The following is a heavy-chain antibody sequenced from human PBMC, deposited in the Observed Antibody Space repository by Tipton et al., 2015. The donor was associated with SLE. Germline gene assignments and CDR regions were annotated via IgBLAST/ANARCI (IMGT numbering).Heavy chain of an antibody. J-gene: IGHJ6*02. V-gene: IGHV4-59*01. CDR3: ARDLASYYGVDV. CDR2: IYGGT. Sequence: GLVKPSETLSLTCTVSGDSISNYYWNWIRQPPGKGLEWIGYIYGGTNYNPSLKSRITISLDTSKNQFSLKLNSVTAADTAVYYCARDLASYYGVDVWGQGTTVTVSS. D-gene: IGHD3-3*02. CDR1: GDSISNYY.